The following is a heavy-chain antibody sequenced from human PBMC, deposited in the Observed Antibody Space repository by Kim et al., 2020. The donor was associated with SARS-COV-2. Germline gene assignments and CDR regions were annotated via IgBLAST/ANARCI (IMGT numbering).Heavy chain of an antibody. V-gene: IGHV3-20*03. J-gene: IGHJ3*02. CDR3: ARDLVSGSYWVSGAFDI. D-gene: IGHD1-26*01. Sequence: VKCRFTISRDNAKNSLYLQMNSLRAEDTALYYCARDLVSGSYWVSGAFDIWGQGTMVTVSS.